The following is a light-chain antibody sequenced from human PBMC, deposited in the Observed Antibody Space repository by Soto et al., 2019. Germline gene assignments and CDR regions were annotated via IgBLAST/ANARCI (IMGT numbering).Light chain of an antibody. J-gene: IGKJ5*01. Sequence: DIQMYKSPSSLSAKVGDRVTITCQASQDISNYLNWYQQKPGKAPKLLIYDASNLETGVPSRFSGSGSGTDFTFTISSLQPEDIATYYCQQYDNLPITFGQGTRLDIK. CDR3: QQYDNLPIT. CDR1: QDISNY. CDR2: DAS. V-gene: IGKV1-33*01.